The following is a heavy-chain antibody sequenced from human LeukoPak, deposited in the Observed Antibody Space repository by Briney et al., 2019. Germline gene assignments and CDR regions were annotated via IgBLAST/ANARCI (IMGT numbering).Heavy chain of an antibody. CDR3: VRRYMATSAEDFDH. D-gene: IGHD5-24*01. J-gene: IGHJ4*02. CDR2: IKQDGSEK. V-gene: IGHV3-7*01. Sequence: PGGSLRLSCAASRFTFSNYWMSWVRQAPGKGLEGVANIKQDGSEKYYVDSVKGRFTISRDNAKNSLYLQMNSLRADDTAVYYCVRRYMATSAEDFDHWGQGTLVTVSS. CDR1: RFTFSNYW.